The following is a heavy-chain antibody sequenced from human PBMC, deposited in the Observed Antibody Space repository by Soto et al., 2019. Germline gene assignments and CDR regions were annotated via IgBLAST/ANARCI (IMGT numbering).Heavy chain of an antibody. Sequence: QVPLPGAGPRIVKPFPTLVPTCPFSCWPHRRGWYHWRLVRPHPGKGLEWIGDIYYSGSTYYNPSLKSRVTISVDTSKNQFSLKLSSVTAADTAVYYCARGDSWEIAAAIESDNWFDPGAREPWSPSPQ. V-gene: IGHV4-31*03. CDR2: IYYSGST. J-gene: IGHJ5*02. D-gene: IGHD6-13*01. CDR3: ARGDSWEIAAAIESDNWFDP. CDR1: CWPHRRGWYH.